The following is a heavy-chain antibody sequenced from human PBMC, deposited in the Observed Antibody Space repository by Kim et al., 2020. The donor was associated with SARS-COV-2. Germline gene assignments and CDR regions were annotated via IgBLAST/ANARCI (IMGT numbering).Heavy chain of an antibody. CDR3: ARVNGSASGHYGYYGMDV. D-gene: IGHD3-10*01. CDR1: GDSVNGYD. V-gene: IGHV4-59*02. J-gene: IGHJ6*02. Sequence: SETLSLTCSVSGDSVNGYDWTWIRQSPGKGLEWIGFVTYHGNTNYNFALRSRVTMSIDASKNQFSLTLTSVTAADTAVYYCARVNGSASGHYGYYGMDVWGRGTSVTVSS. CDR2: VTYHGNT.